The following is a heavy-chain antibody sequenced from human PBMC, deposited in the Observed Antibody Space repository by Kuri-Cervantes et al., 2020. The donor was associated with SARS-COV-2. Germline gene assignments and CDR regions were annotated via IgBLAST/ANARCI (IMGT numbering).Heavy chain of an antibody. V-gene: IGHV1-2*02. Sequence: ASVKVSRKASGYTFTGYYMHWVRQAPGQGLEWMGWINPNSGGTNYAQKFQGRVTMTRDTSISTAYMELSRLRSDDTAVYYCASSDPLGEGLRDPLYRKGVIQVWGKGTLVTVSS. CDR2: INPNSGGT. CDR1: GYTFTGYY. J-gene: IGHJ4*02. D-gene: IGHD3-10*01. CDR3: ASSDPLGEGLRDPLYRKGVIQV.